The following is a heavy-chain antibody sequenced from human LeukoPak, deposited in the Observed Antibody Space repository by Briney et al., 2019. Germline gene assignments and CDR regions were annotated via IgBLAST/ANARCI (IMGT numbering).Heavy chain of an antibody. V-gene: IGHV3-48*02. J-gene: IGHJ4*02. CDR3: AREAYFGSGRQYYFDF. Sequence: GTSLRLSCLASGFTLRTHSMNWVRQAPGKGLEWVSYISSSSETIYYADSVKGRFTISRDNAKNSLYLQMNSLRDEDTAVYFCAREAYFGSGRQYYFDFWGQGTQVTVSS. D-gene: IGHD3-10*01. CDR2: ISSSSETI. CDR1: GFTLRTHS.